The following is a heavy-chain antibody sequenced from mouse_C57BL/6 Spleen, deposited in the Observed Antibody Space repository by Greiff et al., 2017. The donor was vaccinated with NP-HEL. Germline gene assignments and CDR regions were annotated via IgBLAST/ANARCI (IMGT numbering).Heavy chain of an antibody. CDR2: INPNYGTT. J-gene: IGHJ3*01. CDR1: GYSFTDYN. CDR3: ARPLSNYSAWFAY. V-gene: IGHV1-39*01. D-gene: IGHD2-5*01. Sequence: VHVKQSGPELVKPGASVKISCKASGYSFTDYNMNWVKQSNGKSLEWIGVINPNYGTTSYNQKFKGKATLTVDQSSSTAYMQLNSLTSEDSAVYYCARPLSNYSAWFAYWGQGTLVTVSA.